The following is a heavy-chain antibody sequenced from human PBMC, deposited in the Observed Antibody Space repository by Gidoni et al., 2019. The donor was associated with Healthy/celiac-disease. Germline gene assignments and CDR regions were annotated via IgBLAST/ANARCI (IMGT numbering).Heavy chain of an antibody. J-gene: IGHJ3*02. CDR2: IWYDGSNK. CDR3: ARSDVRPAMVRGVITNDAFDI. CDR1: GFTFSSAG. D-gene: IGHD3-10*01. Sequence: QVQLVESGGGVVQPGRSLRLSCAASGFTFSSAGMHWVRQAPGKGLACVAVIWYDGSNKYYADSVKGRFTISRDNSKNTLYLQMNSLRAEDTAVYYCARSDVRPAMVRGVITNDAFDIWGQGTMVTVSS. V-gene: IGHV3-33*01.